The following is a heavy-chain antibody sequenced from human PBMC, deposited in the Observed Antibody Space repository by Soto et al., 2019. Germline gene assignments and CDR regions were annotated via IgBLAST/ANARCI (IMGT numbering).Heavy chain of an antibody. V-gene: IGHV4-4*02. D-gene: IGHD5-18*01. Sequence: SETLSLTCAVSGGSISSSNWWSWVRQPPGKGLEWIGEIYHSGSTNYNPSLKSRVTISVDKSKNQFSLKLSSVTAADTAVYYCVGGAAMAHLHYYYGMDVWGQGTTVTVSS. CDR1: GGSISSSNW. J-gene: IGHJ6*02. CDR3: VGGAAMAHLHYYYGMDV. CDR2: IYHSGST.